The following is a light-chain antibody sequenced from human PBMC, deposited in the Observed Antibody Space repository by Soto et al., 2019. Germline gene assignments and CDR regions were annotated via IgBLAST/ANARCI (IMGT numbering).Light chain of an antibody. CDR2: GAS. Sequence: EIVLTQSPGTLSLSPGERATLSCRAIQSVSSHLAWYQQRPGQAPRLLIYGASSRATGIPDRFSGSGSGTDFTLTISRLEPEDFALYYCQQYGNSPPLTFGGGTKVDIK. CDR3: QQYGNSPPLT. V-gene: IGKV3-20*01. J-gene: IGKJ4*01. CDR1: QSVSSH.